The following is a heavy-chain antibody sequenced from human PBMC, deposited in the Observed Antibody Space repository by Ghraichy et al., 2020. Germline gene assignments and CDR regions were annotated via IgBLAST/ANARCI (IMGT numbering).Heavy chain of an antibody. CDR1: GFTFSSDA. CDR3: AKDTAVAGTVEYLQH. Sequence: GGSLRLSCAASGFTFSSDAMSWARKAQGKGREWVSAISGRGGSTYYADPVKGRFTISRDNSKNTLYLQMNSVRAEDTAVYYCAKDTAVAGTVEYLQHWGQGTLVTVSS. CDR2: ISGRGGST. D-gene: IGHD6-19*01. V-gene: IGHV3-23*01. J-gene: IGHJ1*01.